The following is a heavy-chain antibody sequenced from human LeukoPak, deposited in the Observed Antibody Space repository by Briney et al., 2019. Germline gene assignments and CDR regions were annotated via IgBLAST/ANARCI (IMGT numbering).Heavy chain of an antibody. CDR3: AREYGTTGTTLSY. V-gene: IGHV3-23*01. D-gene: IGHD1-1*01. CDR1: GFTFSSYA. Sequence: GGSLRLSCAASGFTFSSYAMSWVRQAPGKGLEWVSSISGSGGSTYYADSVKGRFTISRDNSKNTLYLQINSLRAEDTAVYYCAREYGTTGTTLSYWGQGTLVTVSS. J-gene: IGHJ4*02. CDR2: ISGSGGST.